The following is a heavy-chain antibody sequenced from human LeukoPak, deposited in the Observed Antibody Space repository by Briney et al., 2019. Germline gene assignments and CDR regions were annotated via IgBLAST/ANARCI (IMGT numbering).Heavy chain of an antibody. CDR1: GGSITITTYY. J-gene: IGHJ4*02. Sequence: SETLSLTCTDSGGSITITTYYWAWIRQPPGKGLEWLGSIFYTGVTYYNPSLRGRVTISVDTSKNQFSLKLSSVTAADTAVYYCARHSPFDSWGQGTLVTVSS. V-gene: IGHV4-39*01. CDR2: IFYTGVT. CDR3: ARHSPFDS.